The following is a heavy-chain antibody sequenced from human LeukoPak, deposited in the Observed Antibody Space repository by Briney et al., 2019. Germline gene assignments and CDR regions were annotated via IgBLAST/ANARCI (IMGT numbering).Heavy chain of an antibody. J-gene: IGHJ5*02. D-gene: IGHD7-27*01. Sequence: GGSLRLSCAASGFTYSSYWMSWVRQAPGKGLEWVANIKQDGSEKYYVDSVKGRFTISRDNAKNSLYLQMNSLRAEDTAVYYCARDGDAFWFDPWGQGTLVTVSS. V-gene: IGHV3-7*01. CDR3: ARDGDAFWFDP. CDR1: GFTYSSYW. CDR2: IKQDGSEK.